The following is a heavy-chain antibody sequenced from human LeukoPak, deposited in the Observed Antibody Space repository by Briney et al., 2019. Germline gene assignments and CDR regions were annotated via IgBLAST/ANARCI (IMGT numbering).Heavy chain of an antibody. V-gene: IGHV1-8*03. CDR3: ARPGGQYYDFWSGYNPFDY. D-gene: IGHD3-3*01. J-gene: IGHJ4*02. CDR1: GYTFTSYD. CDR2: MNPNSGNT. Sequence: ASVKVSCKASGYTFTSYDINWVRQATGQGLEWMGWMNPNSGNTGYAQKFQGRVTITRNTSISTAYMELSSLRSDDTAVYYCARPGGQYYDFWSGYNPFDYWGQGTLVTVSS.